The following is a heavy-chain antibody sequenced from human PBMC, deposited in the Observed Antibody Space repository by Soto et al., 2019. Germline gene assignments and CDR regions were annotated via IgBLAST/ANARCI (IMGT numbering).Heavy chain of an antibody. CDR2: IIPIFGDA. J-gene: IGHJ5*02. CDR1: GGSFRSDV. D-gene: IGHD2-2*01. Sequence: QVQLVQSGPEVKKPGSSVKVSCKASGGSFRSDVFSWVRQAPGQGLEWMGRIIPIFGDANYAQKFQDRVTITADEASSTVYMELSSLTSDDTAVYYCARDPGQDCSTTSCYHRGWFDPWGQGTLVTVSS. V-gene: IGHV1-69*18. CDR3: ARDPGQDCSTTSCYHRGWFDP.